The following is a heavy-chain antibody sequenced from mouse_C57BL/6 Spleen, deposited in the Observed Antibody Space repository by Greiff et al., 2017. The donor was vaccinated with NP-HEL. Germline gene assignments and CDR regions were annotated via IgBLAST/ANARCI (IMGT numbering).Heavy chain of an antibody. D-gene: IGHD1-1*01. Sequence: EVKLMESGPGLVKPSQSLSLTCSVTGYSITSGYYWNWIRQFPGNKLEWMGYISYDGSNNYNPSLKNRISITRDTSKNQFFLKLNSVTTEDTATYYCARDPYYYGSSYPYWYFDVWGTGTTVTVSS. V-gene: IGHV3-6*01. CDR3: ARDPYYYGSSYPYWYFDV. CDR2: ISYDGSN. CDR1: GYSITSGYY. J-gene: IGHJ1*03.